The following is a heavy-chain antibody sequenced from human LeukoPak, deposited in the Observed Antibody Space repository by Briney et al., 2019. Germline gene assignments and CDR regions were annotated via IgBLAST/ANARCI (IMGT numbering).Heavy chain of an antibody. CDR3: ARKYPDHWFDP. V-gene: IGHV4-30-4*01. J-gene: IGHJ5*02. D-gene: IGHD6-6*01. Sequence: SGTLSLTCTVSGVSISSGNYYWSWIRQPPGKGLEWIGYIFYLGSTYYNPSLKSRVSISVNTFKNQFSLKLTAVTAADTAVYYCARKYPDHWFDPWGQGTLVTVSS. CDR2: IFYLGST. CDR1: GVSISSGNYY.